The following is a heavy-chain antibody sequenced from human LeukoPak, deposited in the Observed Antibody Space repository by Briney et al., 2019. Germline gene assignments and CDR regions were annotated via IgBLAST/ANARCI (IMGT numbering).Heavy chain of an antibody. J-gene: IGHJ4*02. CDR1: GFTFSTCW. D-gene: IGHD2-21*01. Sequence: GGSLRLSCAASGFTFSTCWMTGVRQAPGKGLEGVADIKQDGSERYYVDSVKGRFTISRDNAKSSLYLQMNSLRAEDTAVYYCAKSLVVVNDPPDYWGQGTLVTVSS. CDR3: AKSLVVVNDPPDY. CDR2: IKQDGSER. V-gene: IGHV3-7*01.